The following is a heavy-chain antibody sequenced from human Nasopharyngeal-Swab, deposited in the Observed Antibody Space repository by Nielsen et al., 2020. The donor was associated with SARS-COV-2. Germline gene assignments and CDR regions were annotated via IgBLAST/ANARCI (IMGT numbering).Heavy chain of an antibody. CDR3: TKGRADYSNPSFDN. D-gene: IGHD4-11*01. CDR2: ITWNGGA. CDR1: GFTFSSYW. J-gene: IGHJ4*02. Sequence: SCAASGFTFSSYWMHWVRQAPGKGLEWVSGITWNGGAAYSDSVKGRFTISRDNARNSLYLQMNSLRADDTALYYCTKGRADYSNPSFDNWGQGTLVTVSS. V-gene: IGHV3-9*01.